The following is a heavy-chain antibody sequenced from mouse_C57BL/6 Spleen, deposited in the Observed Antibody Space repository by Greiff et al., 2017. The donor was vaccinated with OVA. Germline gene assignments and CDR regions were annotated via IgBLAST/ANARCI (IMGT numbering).Heavy chain of an antibody. CDR3: ARSGYGYDLYAMDY. CDR1: GYTFTSYG. Sequence: QVQLQQSGAELARPGASVKLSCKASGYTFTSYGISWVKQRTGQGLEWIGEIYPRSGNTYYNEKFKGKATLTADKSSSTAYMELRSLTSEDSAVYFCARSGYGYDLYAMDYWGQGTSVTVSS. D-gene: IGHD2-2*01. J-gene: IGHJ4*01. V-gene: IGHV1-81*01. CDR2: IYPRSGNT.